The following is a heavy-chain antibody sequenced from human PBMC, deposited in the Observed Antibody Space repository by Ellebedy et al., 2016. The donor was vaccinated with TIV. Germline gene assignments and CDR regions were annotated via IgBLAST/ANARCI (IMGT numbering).Heavy chain of an antibody. D-gene: IGHD2-8*01. Sequence: PGGSLRLSCAASGFAFSTYGIHWVRQAPGKGLEWVGNIKQDGSEKLYVDSVRGRFTISRDNAKNSVFLQMNSLRAEDTAVYYCARQATNTWYLDYWGQGSLVTVSS. J-gene: IGHJ4*02. V-gene: IGHV3-7*03. CDR3: ARQATNTWYLDY. CDR1: GFAFSTYG. CDR2: IKQDGSEK.